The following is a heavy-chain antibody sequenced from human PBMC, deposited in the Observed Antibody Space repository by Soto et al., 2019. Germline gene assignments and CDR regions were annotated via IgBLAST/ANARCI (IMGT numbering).Heavy chain of an antibody. CDR3: ARDYYGSGSYPSIDY. CDR2: ISYDGSNK. V-gene: IGHV3-30*04. CDR1: GFTFSNYA. Sequence: QVQLVESGGGVVQPGRSLRLSCAASGFTFSNYAMHWVRQAPGKGLEWVAVISYDGSNKYYADSVKGRFTISRDNSKNTLSLQMNSLRPEDTAVYYCARDYYGSGSYPSIDYWGREPWSPSPQ. J-gene: IGHJ4*02. D-gene: IGHD3-10*01.